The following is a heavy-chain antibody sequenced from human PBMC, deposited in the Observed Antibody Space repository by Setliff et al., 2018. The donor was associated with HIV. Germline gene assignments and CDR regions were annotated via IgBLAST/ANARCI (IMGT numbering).Heavy chain of an antibody. J-gene: IGHJ6*02. D-gene: IGHD5-12*01. CDR3: ARGDGYRANDAYYDTGMDV. Sequence: SETLSLTCAVYGGSFSNYYWSWIRQPPGKGLEWIGEINHSGSTSYNPSLKSRVTISLDTSKNQFSLKLSSVTAADTAVYYCARGDGYRANDAYYDTGMDVWGQGITVTVSS. CDR1: GGSFSNYY. V-gene: IGHV4-34*01. CDR2: INHSGST.